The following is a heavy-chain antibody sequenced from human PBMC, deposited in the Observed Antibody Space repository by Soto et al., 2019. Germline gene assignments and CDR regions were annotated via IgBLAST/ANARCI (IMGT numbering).Heavy chain of an antibody. CDR2: AHESGYT. D-gene: IGHD1-20*01. V-gene: IGHV4-59*01. Sequence: PXATLSLTCTVSGDAISNFYWSWIRQTPGRGLEWIGCAHESGYTDYNPSLKGRVTISLHTSESQFSLSLRSATAADTATYYCARGTRALITSFFAYWGQGIPVTVSS. J-gene: IGHJ4*01. CDR3: ARGTRALITSFFAY. CDR1: GDAISNFY.